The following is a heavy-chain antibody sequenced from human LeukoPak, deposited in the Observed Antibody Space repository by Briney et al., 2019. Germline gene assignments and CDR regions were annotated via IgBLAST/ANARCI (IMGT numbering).Heavy chain of an antibody. CDR2: ISSSSSYI. V-gene: IGHV3-21*04. Sequence: PGGSLRLSCAASGFTFSSYSMNWVRQAPGRGLEWVSSISSSSSYIYYADSVKGRFTISGDNAKNSLYLQMNSLRAEDTAVYYCAKDSEVIPAARGGFDYWGQGTLVTVSS. D-gene: IGHD2-2*01. J-gene: IGHJ4*02. CDR1: GFTFSSYS. CDR3: AKDSEVIPAARGGFDY.